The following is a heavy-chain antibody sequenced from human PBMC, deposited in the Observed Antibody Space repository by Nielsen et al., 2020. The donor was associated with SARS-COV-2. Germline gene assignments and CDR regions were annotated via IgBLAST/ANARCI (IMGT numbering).Heavy chain of an antibody. CDR3: ARPTFLPVARGSNSFDAFDM. Sequence: GSLRLSCAASGFTFSSYWMSWVRQAPGKGLEWIGYIYYSGSTNYNPSLKSRVTISVDTSKNQFSLKLSSVTAADTAVYYCARPTFLPVARGSNSFDAFDMWGQGTMVTVSS. V-gene: IGHV4-59*01. D-gene: IGHD2/OR15-2a*01. J-gene: IGHJ3*02. CDR2: IYYSGST. CDR1: GFTFSSYW.